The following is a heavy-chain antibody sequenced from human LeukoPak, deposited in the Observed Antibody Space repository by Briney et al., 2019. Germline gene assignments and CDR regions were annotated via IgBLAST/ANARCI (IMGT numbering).Heavy chain of an antibody. D-gene: IGHD5-12*01. CDR1: GGTFSSYA. J-gene: IGHJ4*02. Sequence: SVKVSCKASGGTFSSYAISWVRQAPGQGLEWMGGIIPIFGTTNYAHNFQGRVTITTDESTSTAYMELSSLRSEDTAVYYCASGGATNRPADASIDYWGQGTLVTVSS. CDR3: ASGGATNRPADASIDY. CDR2: IIPIFGTT. V-gene: IGHV1-69*05.